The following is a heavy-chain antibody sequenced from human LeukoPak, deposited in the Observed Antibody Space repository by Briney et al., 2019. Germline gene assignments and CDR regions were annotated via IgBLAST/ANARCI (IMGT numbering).Heavy chain of an antibody. CDR1: GFTFSSYS. CDR2: ISSSTI. CDR3: ARGGAVADDFIDY. J-gene: IGHJ4*02. V-gene: IGHV3-48*01. Sequence: GGSLRLSCAAFGFTFSSYSMNWVRQAPGKGLEWVSYISSSTIYYADSVKGRFTISRDNAKNSLYLQMNSLRAEDTAVYYCARGGAVADDFIDYWGQGTLVTVSS. D-gene: IGHD6-19*01.